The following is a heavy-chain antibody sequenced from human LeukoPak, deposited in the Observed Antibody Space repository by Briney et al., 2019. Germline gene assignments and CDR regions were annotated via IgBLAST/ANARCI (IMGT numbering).Heavy chain of an antibody. Sequence: PSETLSLTCTVSGGSISSYYWSWIRQPPGKGLEWIRYIYYSGSTNYNPSLKSRVTISVDTSKNQFSLKLSSVTAADTAVYYCARGREEQWLEKGGYYFDYWGQGTLVTVSS. J-gene: IGHJ4*02. CDR1: GGSISSYY. CDR3: ARGREEQWLEKGGYYFDY. CDR2: IYYSGST. V-gene: IGHV4-59*01. D-gene: IGHD6-19*01.